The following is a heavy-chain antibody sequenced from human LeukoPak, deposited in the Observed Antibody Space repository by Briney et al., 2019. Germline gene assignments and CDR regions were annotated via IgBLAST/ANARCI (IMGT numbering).Heavy chain of an antibody. V-gene: IGHV3-33*06. J-gene: IGHJ5*01. CDR3: AKDAGTVARGPIITAPGRFDS. D-gene: IGHD3-10*01. CDR1: GFTFSNSG. CDR2: IWNVGSNQ. Sequence: GSLRLSCGASGFTFSNSGMHWVRQAPGKGLEWVALIWNVGSNQCYTESVEGRFTISRDNSKNMLYLQMNNLRADDTAVYYCAKDAGTVARGPIITAPGRFDSWGQGTLVTVSA.